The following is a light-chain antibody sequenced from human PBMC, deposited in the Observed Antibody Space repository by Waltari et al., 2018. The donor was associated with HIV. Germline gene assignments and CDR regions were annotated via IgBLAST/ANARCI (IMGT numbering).Light chain of an antibody. CDR2: CQN. V-gene: IGLV1-40*01. J-gene: IGLJ2*01. CDR3: QSYDNSLTGSI. CDR1: SSNIGAGYD. Sequence: QSVLTQPPSVSGAPGQRVTISCTGSSSNIGAGYDVRWYQHLPGTAPKVLIYCQNTRPSVCPDRFSGSKSGTSASLASTGLQAEDEADYYCQSYDNSLTGSIFGGGTTLTVL.